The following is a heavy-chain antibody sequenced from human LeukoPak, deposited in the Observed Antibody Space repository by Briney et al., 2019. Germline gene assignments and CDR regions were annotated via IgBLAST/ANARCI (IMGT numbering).Heavy chain of an antibody. CDR3: ARLCGSGYYWYYFDY. V-gene: IGHV4-59*01. J-gene: IGHJ4*02. CDR1: GGSISSYY. D-gene: IGHD3-22*01. Sequence: SETLSLTCTVSGGSISSYYWSWIRQPPGKGLEWIGYIYYSGNTNYNPSLKSRVTISVDTSKNQFSLKLSSVTAADTAVYYCARLCGSGYYWYYFDYWGQGTLVTVSS. CDR2: IYYSGNT.